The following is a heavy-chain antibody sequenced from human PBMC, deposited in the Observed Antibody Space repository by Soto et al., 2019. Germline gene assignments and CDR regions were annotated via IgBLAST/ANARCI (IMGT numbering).Heavy chain of an antibody. D-gene: IGHD2-2*03. V-gene: IGHV1-18*01. CDR3: GRDGYCSTTSCYYSYYGMDV. CDR2: ISAYNGNT. Sequence: VNVSCKASGYTFTSYGISWVRQAPGQGLEWMGWISAYNGNTNYAQKLQGRVTMTTDTSTSTAYMELRSLRSDDTAVYYCGRDGYCSTTSCYYSYYGMDVWGQGTTVTVSS. J-gene: IGHJ6*02. CDR1: GYTFTSYG.